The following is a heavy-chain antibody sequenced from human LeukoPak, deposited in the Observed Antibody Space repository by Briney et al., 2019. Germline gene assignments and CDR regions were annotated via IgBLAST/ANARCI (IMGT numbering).Heavy chain of an antibody. CDR2: IYYSGST. J-gene: IGHJ5*02. CDR3: ARDLIAAAGDNWFDP. CDR1: GGSISSYY. D-gene: IGHD6-13*01. V-gene: IGHV4-59*01. Sequence: SETLSLTCTVSGGSISSYYWSWIRQPPGKGLEWIGYIYYSGSTNYNPSLKSRVTISVDTSKNQFSLKLSSVPAADTAVYYCARDLIAAAGDNWFDPWGQGTLVTVSS.